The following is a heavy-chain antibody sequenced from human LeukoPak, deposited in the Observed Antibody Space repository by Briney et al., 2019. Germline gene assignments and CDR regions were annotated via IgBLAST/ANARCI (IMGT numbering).Heavy chain of an antibody. CDR1: GGSISSSSYY. CDR3: SFDYDILTGYVYGMDV. J-gene: IGHJ6*02. CDR2: IYYSGST. V-gene: IGHV4-39*01. Sequence: PSETLSLTCTVSGGSISSSSYYWGWIRQPPGKGLEWIGSIYYSGSTYCNPSLKSRVTISVDTSKNQFSLKLSSVTAADTAVYYCSFDYDILTGYVYGMDVWGQGTTVTVSS. D-gene: IGHD3-9*01.